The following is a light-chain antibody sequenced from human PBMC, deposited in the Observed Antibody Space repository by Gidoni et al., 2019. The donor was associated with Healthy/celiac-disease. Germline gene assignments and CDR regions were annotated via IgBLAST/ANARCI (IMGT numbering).Light chain of an antibody. CDR1: KLGDKY. Sequence: SYELTQPPSVSVSPGQTASITCSGDKLGDKYACWYQQKPGQSPVLVIYQDSKRPSGSAERFSGSNSGNTATLTISGTQAMDEADYYCQAWDSSTDNVVFGGGTKLTVL. CDR3: QAWDSSTDNVV. V-gene: IGLV3-1*01. J-gene: IGLJ2*01. CDR2: QDS.